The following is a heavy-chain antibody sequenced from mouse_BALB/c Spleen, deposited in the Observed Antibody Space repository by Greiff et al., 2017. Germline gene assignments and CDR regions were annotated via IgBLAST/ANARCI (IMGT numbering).Heavy chain of an antibody. D-gene: IGHD2-2*01. CDR1: GFSLTSYG. Sequence: VKLQESGPSLVQPSQSLSITCTVSGFSLTSYGVHWVRQSPGKGLEWLGVIWRGGSTDYNAAFMSRLSITKDNSKSQVFFKMNSLQADDTAIYYCAKGGYLYAMDYWGQGTSVTVSS. J-gene: IGHJ4*01. CDR3: AKGGYLYAMDY. V-gene: IGHV2-5-1*01. CDR2: IWRGGST.